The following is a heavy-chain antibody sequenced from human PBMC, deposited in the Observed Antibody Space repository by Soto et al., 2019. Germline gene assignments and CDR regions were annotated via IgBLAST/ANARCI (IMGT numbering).Heavy chain of an antibody. V-gene: IGHV3-33*01. Sequence: SGGSLRLSCAASGFTFSSYGMHWVRQAPGKGLEWVAVIWYDGSNKYYADSVKGRFTISRDNSKNTLYLQMNSLRAEDTAVYYCLREGQLVPPDAFGIWGQRTMVTVSS. J-gene: IGHJ3*02. D-gene: IGHD6-6*01. CDR1: GFTFSSYG. CDR2: IWYDGSNK. CDR3: LREGQLVPPDAFGI.